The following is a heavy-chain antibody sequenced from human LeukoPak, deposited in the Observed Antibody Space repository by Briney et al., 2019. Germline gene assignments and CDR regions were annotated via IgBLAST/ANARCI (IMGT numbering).Heavy chain of an antibody. Sequence: GASVKVSCKASGGTFSSYAISWVRQAPGQGLEWMGGIIPIFGTANYAQKFQGIVTITADESTSTAYMELSSLRSEDTAVYYCASNYYDSSGYPTPDYWGQGTLVTVSS. J-gene: IGHJ4*02. CDR1: GGTFSSYA. CDR2: IIPIFGTA. V-gene: IGHV1-69*01. D-gene: IGHD3-22*01. CDR3: ASNYYDSSGYPTPDY.